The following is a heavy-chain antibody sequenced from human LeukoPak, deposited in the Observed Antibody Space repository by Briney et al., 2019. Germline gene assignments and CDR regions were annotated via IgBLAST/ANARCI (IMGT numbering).Heavy chain of an antibody. CDR2: IFYSGST. D-gene: IGHD3-3*01. J-gene: IGHJ4*02. Sequence: SETLSLTCTVSGGSISSYCWSWIRQPPGKGLERIGYIFYSGSTNYNPSLKSRVTISVDTSKNQFSLKLSSVTAADTAVYYCVRSDDFWSGYYGYWGQGTLVTVSS. V-gene: IGHV4-59*01. CDR1: GGSISSYC. CDR3: VRSDDFWSGYYGY.